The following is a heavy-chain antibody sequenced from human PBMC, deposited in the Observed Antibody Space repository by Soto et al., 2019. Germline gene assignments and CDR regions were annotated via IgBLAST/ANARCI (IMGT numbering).Heavy chain of an antibody. Sequence: PSETLSLTCTASGGSISSGGYYWGGIRQHPGKGLEWIGYIYYSGSTYYNPSLKSRVTISVDTSKNQFSLKLSSVTAADTAVYYCARIVVVPAAIRFNYLERWGPGTLVSVPS. J-gene: IGHJ4*02. CDR2: IYYSGST. D-gene: IGHD2-2*02. CDR3: ARIVVVPAAIRFNYLER. V-gene: IGHV4-31*02. CDR1: GGSISSGGYY.